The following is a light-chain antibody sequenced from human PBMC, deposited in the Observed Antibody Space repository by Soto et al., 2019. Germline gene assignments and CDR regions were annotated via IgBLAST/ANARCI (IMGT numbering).Light chain of an antibody. CDR1: QGIGSA. Sequence: AIQLTQSPSSLSASVGDRVTITCRASQGIGSALAWYQQKPGKAPKLLIYDASSLESGVPSRFSGSGSGTEFTLTISSLQPDDFATYYCQQYKSYSWTFGQGTKVDIK. J-gene: IGKJ1*01. V-gene: IGKV1-13*02. CDR3: QQYKSYSWT. CDR2: DAS.